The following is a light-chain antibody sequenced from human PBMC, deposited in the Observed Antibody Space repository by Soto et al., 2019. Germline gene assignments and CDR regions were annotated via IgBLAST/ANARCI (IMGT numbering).Light chain of an antibody. J-gene: IGKJ2*01. V-gene: IGKV3-11*01. Sequence: EIVLTQSPDTLSLSPGERATISCRASQNVGTYLTWFQQKPGQAPRRLIYDASTRVSGVPARFSGSGSGTDFTLTFSSLEPEDFAVYYCQQCSKWPMYTFGQGTKLEIK. CDR1: QNVGTY. CDR2: DAS. CDR3: QQCSKWPMYT.